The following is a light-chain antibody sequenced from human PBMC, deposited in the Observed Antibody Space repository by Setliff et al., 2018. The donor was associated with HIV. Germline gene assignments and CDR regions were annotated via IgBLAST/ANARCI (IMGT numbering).Light chain of an antibody. V-gene: IGLV2-14*01. CDR3: SSYTGRSTFV. Sequence: QSALTQPASVSGSPGQSITISCTGISSDVGNYNYVSWYQEHPGKAPKLMIYDVSKRPSGVSNRFSGSKSGNTASLTIYGLQAEDEADYHCSSYTGRSTFVFGTGTKVTVL. CDR2: DVS. J-gene: IGLJ1*01. CDR1: SSDVGNYNY.